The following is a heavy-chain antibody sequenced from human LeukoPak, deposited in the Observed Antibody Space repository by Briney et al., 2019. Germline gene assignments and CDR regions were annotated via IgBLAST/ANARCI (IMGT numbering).Heavy chain of an antibody. D-gene: IGHD3-3*01. V-gene: IGHV3-23*01. CDR3: GAFLVGVNRAFDV. Sequence: PGGSLRLSCAASGFTFSSYAMSWVRQAPGKGLEWVSAISGSGGSTYYADSVKGRFTISRDNSKNLLFLQMNSLRAEDTALYYCGAFLVGVNRAFDVWGQGTMVTVSS. J-gene: IGHJ3*01. CDR1: GFTFSSYA. CDR2: ISGSGGST.